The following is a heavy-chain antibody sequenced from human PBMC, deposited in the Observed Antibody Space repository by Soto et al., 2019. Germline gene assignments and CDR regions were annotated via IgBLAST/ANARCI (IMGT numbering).Heavy chain of an antibody. Sequence: QVQLQESGPGLVKPSGTLSLTCTVSGASISSTSSNDWWSWVRQPPGKGLEWIGEIYHSGSTNYNPPVKSXDTXSXGKSKNQFSLRLSSVTAADTAVYYCAKMLGATLVDYWGQGSLVTVSS. CDR3: AKMLGATLVDY. CDR2: IYHSGST. CDR1: GASISSTSSNDW. J-gene: IGHJ4*02. V-gene: IGHV4-4*02. D-gene: IGHD1-26*01.